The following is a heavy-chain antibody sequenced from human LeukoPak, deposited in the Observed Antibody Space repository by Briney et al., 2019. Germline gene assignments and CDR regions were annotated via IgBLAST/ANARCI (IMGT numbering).Heavy chain of an antibody. Sequence: PSETLSLTCTVSGGSISSYYWSWLRQPPGKGLEWIGYIYYSGSTNYNPSLKSRVTISVDTSKNQFSLKLSSVTAADTAVYYCAREDDYGDYGWFDPWGQGTLVTVSS. J-gene: IGHJ5*02. CDR3: AREDDYGDYGWFDP. CDR2: IYYSGST. D-gene: IGHD4-17*01. CDR1: GGSISSYY. V-gene: IGHV4-59*01.